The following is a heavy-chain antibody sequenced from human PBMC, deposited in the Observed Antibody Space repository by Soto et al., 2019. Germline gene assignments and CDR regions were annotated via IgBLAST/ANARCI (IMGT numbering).Heavy chain of an antibody. CDR1: NAW. CDR3: TTAMEGGIMITFGGVITRPN. CDR2: IKSKTDGGTT. V-gene: IGHV3-15*07. Sequence: NAWMNWVRQAPGKGLEWVGRIKSKTDGGTTDYAAPVKGRFTISRDDSKNTLYLQMNSLKTEDTAVYYCTTAMEGGIMITFGGVITRPNWGQGTLVTVSS. D-gene: IGHD3-16*02. J-gene: IGHJ4*02.